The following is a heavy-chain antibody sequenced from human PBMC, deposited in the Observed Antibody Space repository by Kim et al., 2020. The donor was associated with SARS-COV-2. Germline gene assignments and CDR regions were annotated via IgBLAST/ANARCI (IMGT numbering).Heavy chain of an antibody. CDR2: INAGNGNT. CDR3: ARESGLRYFDWSHRGPYYG. D-gene: IGHD3-9*01. CDR1: GYTFTSYA. J-gene: IGHJ6*01. V-gene: IGHV1-3*01. Sequence: ASVKVSCKASGYTFTSYAMHWVRQAPGQRLEWMGWINAGNGNTKYSQKFQGRVTITRDTSSSTAYMELSSLSPEDTPVYYCARESGLRYFDWSHRGPYYG.